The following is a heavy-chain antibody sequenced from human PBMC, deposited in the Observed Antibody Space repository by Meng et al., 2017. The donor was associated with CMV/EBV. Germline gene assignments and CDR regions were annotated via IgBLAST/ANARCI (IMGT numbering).Heavy chain of an antibody. CDR1: GFTFSSYA. J-gene: IGHJ6*02. Sequence: GGSLRLSCAASGFTFSSYAMHWVRQAPGKGLEWVAVISYDGKIPNYGDSVKGRSTISRDNAKNSLYLQMNSLRAEDTAVYYCACGLYYYYGMDVWGQGTTVTVSS. D-gene: IGHD1-26*01. V-gene: IGHV3-30*04. CDR3: ACGLYYYYGMDV. CDR2: ISYDGKIP.